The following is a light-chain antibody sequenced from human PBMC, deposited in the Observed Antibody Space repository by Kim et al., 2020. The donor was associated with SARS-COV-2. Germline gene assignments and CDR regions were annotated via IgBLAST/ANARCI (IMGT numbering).Light chain of an antibody. CDR2: GAS. Sequence: DIQMTQSPSSLSASVGDRVTITCRASQDIGNDLGWYQQSPGRAPKRLIYGASNLQSGVPSRFSGSGSETEFILTINSLQPEDFATYFCLQHRTYPITFGQGTRLEIK. CDR1: QDIGND. CDR3: LQHRTYPIT. J-gene: IGKJ5*01. V-gene: IGKV1-17*01.